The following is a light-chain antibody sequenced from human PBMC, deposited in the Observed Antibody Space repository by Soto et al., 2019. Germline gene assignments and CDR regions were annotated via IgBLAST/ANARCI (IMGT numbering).Light chain of an antibody. CDR1: QSLNTD. Sequence: EILLTQSPASLSVSPGESATLSCRASQSLNTDLAWYQQKPAQAPPLLLYGASTRATGTPPRFSGSGSGTEFTLTISSLQSEDFAIYYCQQYKSWPPITFGQGTRLEIK. CDR3: QQYKSWPPIT. V-gene: IGKV3-15*01. J-gene: IGKJ5*01. CDR2: GAS.